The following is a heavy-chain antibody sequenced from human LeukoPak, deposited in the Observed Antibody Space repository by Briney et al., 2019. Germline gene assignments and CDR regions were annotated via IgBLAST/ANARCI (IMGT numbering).Heavy chain of an antibody. V-gene: IGHV3-21*04. J-gene: IGHJ4*02. CDR3: ARAPLPRAAAGPYYFDY. CDR2: ISSSGFLR. D-gene: IGHD6-13*01. CDR1: GFTFDNYS. Sequence: GGSLRLSCAASGFTFDNYSMNWVRQAPGKGLEWVSSISSSGFLRYYADSLKGRFTISRDNTKNSLYLQMSSLRAEDTALYYCARAPLPRAAAGPYYFDYWGQGTLVTVSS.